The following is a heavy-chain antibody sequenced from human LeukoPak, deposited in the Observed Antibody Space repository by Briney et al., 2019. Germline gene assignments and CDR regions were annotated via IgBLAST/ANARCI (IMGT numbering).Heavy chain of an antibody. J-gene: IGHJ6*03. D-gene: IGHD7-27*01. Sequence: SETLSLTCTVSGGSISSYYWSWIRQPAGKGLEWIGRIYTSGSTNYNPSLKSRVTMSVDTSKNQFSLKLRSVTAADTAVYYCARGYNWGSPSRNFYYLDVWGKGTTVTVSS. CDR3: ARGYNWGSPSRNFYYLDV. CDR2: IYTSGST. CDR1: GGSISSYY. V-gene: IGHV4-4*07.